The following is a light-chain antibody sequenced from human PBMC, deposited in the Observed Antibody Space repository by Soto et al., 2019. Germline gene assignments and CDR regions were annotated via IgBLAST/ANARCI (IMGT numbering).Light chain of an antibody. CDR1: QSVSSY. Sequence: EIVLTQSPSTLSLSPGERATLSCRASQSVSSYLAWYQQKPGQAPRLLIYDASNRATGIPARFSGSGSGTDLTLTISSLEPEDFAVYYCQQRSNWPRTFGQGNKV. V-gene: IGKV3-11*01. J-gene: IGKJ1*01. CDR3: QQRSNWPRT. CDR2: DAS.